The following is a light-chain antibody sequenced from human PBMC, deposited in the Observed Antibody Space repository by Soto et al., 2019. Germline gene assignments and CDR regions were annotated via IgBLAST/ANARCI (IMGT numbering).Light chain of an antibody. J-gene: IGKJ2*01. V-gene: IGKV3-20*01. CDR1: QSVRSSY. CDR2: GAS. CDR3: HQYGSSPLYT. Sequence: EIVLTQSPGTLSLSPGERATLSCRASQSVRSSYLAWYQQKPGQAPRLLIYGASSRATGIPDRFSGSGSGTDVTLTISRLEPEDFAVYYCHQYGSSPLYTFGQGTKLESK.